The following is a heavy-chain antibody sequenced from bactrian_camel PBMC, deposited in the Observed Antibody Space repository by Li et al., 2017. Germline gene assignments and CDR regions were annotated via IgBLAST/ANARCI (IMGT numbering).Heavy chain of an antibody. CDR3: AATSQPFRLLDRLPPRSEYQY. CDR1: KYSFDARC. Sequence: VQLVESGAVSVQAGGSLSLSCKGFKYSFDARCVGWFRLVPGKVRELVAALYINSGDTFIADSVKGRFTTSRDNAKSTLYLQMNNLSPEDSAMYFCAATSQPFRLLDRLPPRSEYQYWGQGTQVTVS. V-gene: IGHV3S59*01. J-gene: IGHJ4*01. CDR2: LYINSGDT. D-gene: IGHD1*01.